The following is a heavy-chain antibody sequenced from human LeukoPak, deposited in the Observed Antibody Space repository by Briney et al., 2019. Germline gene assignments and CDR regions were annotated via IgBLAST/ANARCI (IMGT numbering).Heavy chain of an antibody. J-gene: IGHJ6*03. V-gene: IGHV1-18*01. D-gene: IGHD3-3*01. CDR3: ARGPLDFWSGYYIDYYMDV. CDR2: ISAYNGNT. CDR1: GYTFTSYG. Sequence: ASVKVPCKASGYTFTSYGISWVRQAPGQGLEWMGWISAYNGNTNYAQKLQGRVTMTTDTSTSTAYMELSRLRSDDTAVYYCARGPLDFWSGYYIDYYMDVWGKGTTVTVSS.